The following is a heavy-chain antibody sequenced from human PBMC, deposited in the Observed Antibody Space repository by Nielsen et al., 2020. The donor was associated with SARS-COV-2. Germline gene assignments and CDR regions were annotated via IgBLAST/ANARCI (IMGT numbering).Heavy chain of an antibody. CDR2: ISYDGSNK. D-gene: IGHD3-22*01. CDR3: ARGDPGYYDSSGYYSAAFDI. V-gene: IGHV3-30*03. Sequence: GESLKISCAASGFTFSSYGMHWVRQAPGKGLEWVAVISYDGSNKYYADSVKGRFTISRDNSKNTLYLQMNSLRAEDTAVYYCARGDPGYYDSSGYYSAAFDIWGQGTIVTVSS. CDR1: GFTFSSYG. J-gene: IGHJ3*02.